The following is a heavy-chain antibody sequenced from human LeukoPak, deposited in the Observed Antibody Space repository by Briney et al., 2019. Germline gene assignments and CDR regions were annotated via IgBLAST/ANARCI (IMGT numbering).Heavy chain of an antibody. CDR1: GYTFINYG. CDR2: ISAYNANT. Sequence: ASVKVSCKAAGYTFINYGITWVRQALGQGLEWMGWISAYNANTLYAQNLQGRVTLTTDTSTSTAYMDLRSLRSDDTAVYYCARTYYYDARSFDYWGQGTLVTVSS. V-gene: IGHV1-18*01. CDR3: ARTYYYDARSFDY. D-gene: IGHD4/OR15-4a*01. J-gene: IGHJ4*02.